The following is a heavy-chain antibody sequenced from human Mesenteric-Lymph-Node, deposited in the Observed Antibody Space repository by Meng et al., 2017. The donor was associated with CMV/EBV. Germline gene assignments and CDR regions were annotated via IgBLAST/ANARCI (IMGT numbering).Heavy chain of an antibody. Sequence: GESLKISCAASGFIFSNAWMSWVRQAPGKGLEWVGRIKSKTDGGTTDYAAPVKGRFTISRDDSKSIAYLQMNSLKTEDTAVYYCTRAGGDGYNAFDYWGQGTLVTVSS. D-gene: IGHD5-24*01. CDR1: GFIFSNAW. V-gene: IGHV3-15*01. CDR2: IKSKTDGGTT. J-gene: IGHJ4*02. CDR3: TRAGGDGYNAFDY.